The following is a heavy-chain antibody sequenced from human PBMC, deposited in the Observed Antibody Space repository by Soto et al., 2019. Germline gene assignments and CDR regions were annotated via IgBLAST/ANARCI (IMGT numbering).Heavy chain of an antibody. D-gene: IGHD3-22*01. Sequence: GGSPRLSCAASGFTFSNYAMSWVRQAPGKGLEWVSAISPSGRDTYYADSVKGRFTISRDNSKNTLYLQMNSLRAEDTAVYYCARAVTMKVHWFDPWGQGALVTVSS. J-gene: IGHJ5*02. V-gene: IGHV3-23*01. CDR3: ARAVTMKVHWFDP. CDR1: GFTFSNYA. CDR2: ISPSGRDT.